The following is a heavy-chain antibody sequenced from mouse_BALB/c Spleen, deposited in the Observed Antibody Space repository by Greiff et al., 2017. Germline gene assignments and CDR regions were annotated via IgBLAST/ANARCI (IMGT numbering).Heavy chain of an antibody. Sequence: EVQLVESGGGLVQPGGSLRLSCATSGFTFTDYYMSWVRQPPGKALEWLGFIRNKANGYTTEYSASVKGRFTISRDNSQSILYLQMNTLRAEDSATYYCARGGGYWYAMDDWGQGTSVTVSS. D-gene: IGHD2-3*01. V-gene: IGHV7-3*02. CDR2: IRNKANGYTT. J-gene: IGHJ4*01. CDR3: ARGGGYWYAMDD. CDR1: GFTFTDYY.